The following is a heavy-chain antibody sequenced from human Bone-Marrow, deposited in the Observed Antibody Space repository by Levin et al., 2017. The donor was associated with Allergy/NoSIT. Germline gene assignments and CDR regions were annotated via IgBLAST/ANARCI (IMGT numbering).Heavy chain of an antibody. Sequence: GGSLRLSCAASGFNFASYGMNWVRQAPGKGLEWVSSISGTGRHIYLADSLKGRFTISRDNAKNSLPLQMNNLRVEDTAVYYCVKDEGPFSSSFAFDCWGQGALVTVSS. CDR1: GFNFASYG. CDR2: ISGTGRHI. CDR3: VKDEGPFSSSFAFDC. J-gene: IGHJ4*02. V-gene: IGHV3-21*01. D-gene: IGHD2-2*01.